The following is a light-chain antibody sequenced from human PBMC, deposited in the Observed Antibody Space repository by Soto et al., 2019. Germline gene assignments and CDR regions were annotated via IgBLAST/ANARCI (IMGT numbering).Light chain of an antibody. Sequence: EIVLTQSPGTLSLSPGERATISCRASQSLNNNYLAWYQQKPGQAPRPLIYGASSRATGIPDRFSGGGSGTDFTLTISSLEPQDFAVYYCQRYGSSKTFGQGTEVEMK. CDR2: GAS. J-gene: IGKJ1*01. CDR3: QRYGSSKT. CDR1: QSLNNNY. V-gene: IGKV3-20*01.